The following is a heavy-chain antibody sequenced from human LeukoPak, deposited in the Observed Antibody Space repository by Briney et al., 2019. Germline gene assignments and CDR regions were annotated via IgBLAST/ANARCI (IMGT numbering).Heavy chain of an antibody. CDR3: ARLKGYSSGWYPSYYFDY. CDR1: GGSISSSSHY. Sequence: KPSETLSLTCTVSGGSISSSSHYWGWIRQPPGKGLEWIASIYFSGSTSYNPSLKSRVTISVDTSKNQFSLKLSSVTAADTAVYYCARLKGYSSGWYPSYYFDYWGQGTLVTVSS. V-gene: IGHV4-39*07. J-gene: IGHJ4*02. CDR2: IYFSGST. D-gene: IGHD6-19*01.